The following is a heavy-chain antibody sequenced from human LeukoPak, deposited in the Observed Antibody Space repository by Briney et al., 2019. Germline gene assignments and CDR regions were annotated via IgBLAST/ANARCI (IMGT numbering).Heavy chain of an antibody. CDR3: ARELPTFDS. V-gene: IGHV3-7*01. J-gene: IGHJ4*02. CDR1: GFTFSSYW. Sequence: EGPLRLSCAASGFTFSSYWMTWVRQAPGKGLEWVANIKHNGDELHCVDSVEDRFTISRDNAKNSLYLHMTGLRAEDTAVYYCARELPTFDSWGQGTLVTVSP. D-gene: IGHD3-10*01. CDR2: IKHNGDEL.